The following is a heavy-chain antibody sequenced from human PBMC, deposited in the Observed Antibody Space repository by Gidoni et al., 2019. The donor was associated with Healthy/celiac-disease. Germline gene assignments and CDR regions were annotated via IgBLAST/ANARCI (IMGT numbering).Heavy chain of an antibody. J-gene: IGHJ4*02. D-gene: IGHD3-9*01. V-gene: IGHV1-46*03. CDR3: ARGEERYFDWASEFYLDY. CDR1: GYTFTSYY. Sequence: QVQLVQSGAEVKNPGASVKVSCKASGYTFTSYYMHWVRQAPGQGLEWMGIINPSGGSTTYAQKFQGRVTMTRETSTSTVYMEVSSLRSEDTAVYYCARGEERYFDWASEFYLDYWGQGTLVTVSS. CDR2: INPSGGST.